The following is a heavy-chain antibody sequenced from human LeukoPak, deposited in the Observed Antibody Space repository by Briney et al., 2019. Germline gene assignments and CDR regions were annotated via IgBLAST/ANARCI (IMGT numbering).Heavy chain of an antibody. J-gene: IGHJ4*02. D-gene: IGHD3-16*02. Sequence: GGSLRLSCAASGFTFSSYAMSWVRQAPGKGLEGWAIISSDGSNKYYADSLKGRFTISRDNSKNTPYLQMNSLRAEDTAVYYCASPHYHYVWGSYPVDYWGQGILVTVSS. CDR2: ISSDGSNK. CDR1: GFTFSSYA. CDR3: ASPHYHYVWGSYPVDY. V-gene: IGHV3-30-3*01.